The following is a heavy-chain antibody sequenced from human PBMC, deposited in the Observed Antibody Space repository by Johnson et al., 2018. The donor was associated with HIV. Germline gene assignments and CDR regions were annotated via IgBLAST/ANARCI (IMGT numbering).Heavy chain of an antibody. J-gene: IGHJ3*02. D-gene: IGHD1-26*01. CDR3: ARAYSGSYINDAFDI. CDR1: GFTFSTYA. V-gene: IGHV3-30*02. Sequence: QVQLVESGGGVVRPGESLRLSCAASGFTFSTYAMHWVRQAPGKGLEWVSFIRFDGSNKYYADSVKGRFTISRDNSNNMLYLQMDSLRAEDTAVYYCARAYSGSYINDAFDIWGQGTMVTVSS. CDR2: IRFDGSNK.